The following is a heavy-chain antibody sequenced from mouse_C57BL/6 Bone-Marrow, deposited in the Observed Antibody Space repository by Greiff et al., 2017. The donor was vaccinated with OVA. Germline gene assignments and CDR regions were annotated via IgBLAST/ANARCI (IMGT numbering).Heavy chain of an antibody. Sequence: QVQLQQPGAELVMPGASVKLSCKASGYTFTSYWMHWVKQRPGQGLERIGEIDPSDSYTNYNQKFKGKSTLTVDKSSSTAYMQLSSLTSEDSAVYYCASGTFAYWGQGTLVTVSA. CDR3: ASGTFAY. CDR2: IDPSDSYT. J-gene: IGHJ3*01. D-gene: IGHD4-1*01. CDR1: GYTFTSYW. V-gene: IGHV1-69*01.